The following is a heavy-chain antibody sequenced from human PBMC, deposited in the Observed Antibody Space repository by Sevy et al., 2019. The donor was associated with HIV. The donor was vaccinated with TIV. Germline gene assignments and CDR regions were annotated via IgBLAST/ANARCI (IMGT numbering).Heavy chain of an antibody. V-gene: IGHV3-30*04. J-gene: IGHJ6*02. CDR1: GFTFSSYA. Sequence: GGSLRLSCAASGFTFSSYAMHWVRQAPGKGLEWVAVISYDGSNKYYADSVKGRFTISRDNSKNMLYLQMNSLRAEDTAVYYCARSGGYYYGMDVWGQGTTVTVSS. CDR2: ISYDGSNK. CDR3: ARSGGYYYGMDV. D-gene: IGHD3-16*01.